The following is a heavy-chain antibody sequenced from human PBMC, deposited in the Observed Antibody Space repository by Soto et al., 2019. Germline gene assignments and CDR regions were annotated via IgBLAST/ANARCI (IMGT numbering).Heavy chain of an antibody. Sequence: EALSDTHSGSGATTRPDDGRWIRHLPGKARKWVGYIYYTGSTNYISSLKIRLTISVDTSKNQVSLRLSSVTAADTAVYYCARSSYYYDSSGYYPNYYYYGMDVWGQGTTVS. CDR2: IYYTGST. V-gene: IGHV4-59*13. CDR1: GATTRPDD. CDR3: ARSSYYYDSSGYYPNYYYYGMDV. J-gene: IGHJ6*02. D-gene: IGHD3-22*01.